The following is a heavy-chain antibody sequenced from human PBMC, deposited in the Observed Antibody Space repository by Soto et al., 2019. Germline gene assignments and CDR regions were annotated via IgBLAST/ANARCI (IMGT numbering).Heavy chain of an antibody. Sequence: SETLSLTCAVYGGSFSGYYWSWIRQPPGKGLEWIGEINHSGSTNYNPSLKSRVTISVDTSKNQFSLKLSSVTAADTAVYYCARGRLYSSSSWYYYYYGMDVWGQGTTVTVSS. CDR3: ARGRLYSSSSWYYYYYGMDV. J-gene: IGHJ6*02. CDR1: GGSFSGYY. V-gene: IGHV4-34*01. CDR2: INHSGST. D-gene: IGHD6-6*01.